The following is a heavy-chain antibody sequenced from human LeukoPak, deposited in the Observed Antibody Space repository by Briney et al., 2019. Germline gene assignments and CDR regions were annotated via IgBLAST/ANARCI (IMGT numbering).Heavy chain of an antibody. CDR2: IYYGGT. J-gene: IGHJ4*02. V-gene: IGHV4-30-4*01. CDR1: GGSISSGYYY. Sequence: SETLSLTCTVSGGSISSGYYYWSWIRQPPGKGLEYIGYIYYGGTCYNPSLKSRVTISVDTSKNQFSLKLSSVTAADTAVYYRARGTWSSSIDYWGQGTLVTVSS. CDR3: ARGTWSSSIDY. D-gene: IGHD6-6*01.